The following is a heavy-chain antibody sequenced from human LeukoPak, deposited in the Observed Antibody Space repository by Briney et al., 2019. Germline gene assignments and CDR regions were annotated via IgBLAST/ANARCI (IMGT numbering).Heavy chain of an antibody. Sequence: ASVKVSCKASGYTFTSYGISWVRQAPGQGLEWMGWISAYNGNISYAQKVLGRVTMTTDTSTSTAYMELRSLRSDDTAVYYCARVLSLAVRSLMGYFDYWGQGTLVTVSS. D-gene: IGHD6-19*01. CDR3: ARVLSLAVRSLMGYFDY. V-gene: IGHV1-18*01. CDR2: ISAYNGNI. J-gene: IGHJ4*02. CDR1: GYTFTSYG.